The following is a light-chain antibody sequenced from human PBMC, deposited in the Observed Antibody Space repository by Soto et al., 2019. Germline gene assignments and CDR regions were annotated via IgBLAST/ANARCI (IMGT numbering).Light chain of an antibody. CDR1: QTISTW. CDR2: KAS. Sequence: EIPMTQPDFTLAASLLDGVTIIFRPSQTISTWLAWYQQKPGRAPKLLIYKASSLESGVPSRFSGSGYGTEFTLTISSLQPDDFATYSCQQYNSYWTFGQATKADI. CDR3: QQYNSYWT. J-gene: IGKJ1*01. V-gene: IGKV1-5*03.